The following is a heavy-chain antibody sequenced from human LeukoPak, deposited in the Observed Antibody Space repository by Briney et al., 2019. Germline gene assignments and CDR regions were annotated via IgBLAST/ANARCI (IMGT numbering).Heavy chain of an antibody. CDR3: ARDLSRFYYNWFDP. CDR1: GFTFSDYY. V-gene: IGHV3-7*01. CDR2: IKQDGSEK. J-gene: IGHJ5*02. Sequence: PGGSLRLSCAASGFTFSDYYMSWVRQAPGKGLEWVANIKQDGSEKYYVDSVKGRFTISRDNAKNSLYLQMNSLRAEDTAVYYCARDLSRFYYNWFDPWGQGTLVTVSS. D-gene: IGHD2-15*01.